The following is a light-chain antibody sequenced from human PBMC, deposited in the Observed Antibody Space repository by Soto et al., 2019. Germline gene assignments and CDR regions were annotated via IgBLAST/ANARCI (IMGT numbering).Light chain of an antibody. J-gene: IGLJ1*01. CDR3: SSYAVTNIFV. CDR1: SSNIGAGYD. Sequence: QSVLTQPPSVSGAPGQRVTISCTGSSSNIGAGYDVHWYQQLPGTAPKLLIYVNSIRPSGVPDRFSGSKSGSTASLTVSGLQAEDEADYYCSSYAVTNIFVFGTGTKLTVL. V-gene: IGLV1-40*01. CDR2: VNS.